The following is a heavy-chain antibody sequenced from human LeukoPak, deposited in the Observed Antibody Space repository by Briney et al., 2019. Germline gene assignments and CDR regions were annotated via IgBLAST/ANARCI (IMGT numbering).Heavy chain of an antibody. CDR3: AKFLPTHIVVANYYFDY. CDR1: GFTFSSYA. Sequence: GGSLRLFCAASGFTFSSYAMSWVRQAPGKGLEWVSAISGSGGSTYYADSVKGRFTISRDNYKNTLYLQMNSLRAEDTAVYYCAKFLPTHIVVANYYFDYWGQGTLVTVSS. D-gene: IGHD2-21*01. CDR2: ISGSGGST. J-gene: IGHJ4*02. V-gene: IGHV3-23*01.